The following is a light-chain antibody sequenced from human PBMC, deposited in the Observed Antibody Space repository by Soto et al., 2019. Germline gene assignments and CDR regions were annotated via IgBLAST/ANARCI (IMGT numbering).Light chain of an antibody. Sequence: DIQMTQSPSSLAASVGDRVTISCRASLPISYYLAWYQQKPGKIPNLLIYAASTLQSVFPSRVTGSGSGTNFTLDISSLQPEDVGADYCKKYHCDPLTFGGGTNVEIK. J-gene: IGKJ4*01. CDR3: KKYHCDPLT. CDR1: LPISYY. V-gene: IGKV1-27*01. CDR2: AAS.